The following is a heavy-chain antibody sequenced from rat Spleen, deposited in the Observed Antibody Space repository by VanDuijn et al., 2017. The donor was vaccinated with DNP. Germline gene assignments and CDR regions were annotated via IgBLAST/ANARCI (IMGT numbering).Heavy chain of an antibody. CDR2: INSAGTT. V-gene: IGHV3-3*01. J-gene: IGHJ4*01. D-gene: IGHD1-4*01. CDR3: ARWPGYNPPYAMDA. CDR1: GYSLTSSYR. Sequence: EVQLQESGPGLVKPSQSLSLTCSVTGYSLTSSYRWNWIRKFPGNKLEWLGSINSAGTTNYNPSLKSRISITRDTSKNQFFLQVNSVTTEDTATYHCARWPGYNPPYAMDAWGQGTSVTVSS.